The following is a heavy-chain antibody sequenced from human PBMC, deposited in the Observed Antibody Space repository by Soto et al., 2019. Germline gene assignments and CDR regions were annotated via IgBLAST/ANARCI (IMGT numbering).Heavy chain of an antibody. V-gene: IGHV1-8*01. CDR3: VRGGGDSDFWSGYYTTDDAFDI. Sequence: QVQLVQSGAEVKKPGASVKVSCKASGYTFTSYDINWVRQATGQGLEWMGWMNPNSGNTGYAQKFQGRVTMTRKTSISTAYMERSSLRSEDTAVYYCVRGGGDSDFWSGYYTTDDAFDIWGQGTMVTVSS. CDR1: GYTFTSYD. J-gene: IGHJ3*02. D-gene: IGHD3-3*01. CDR2: MNPNSGNT.